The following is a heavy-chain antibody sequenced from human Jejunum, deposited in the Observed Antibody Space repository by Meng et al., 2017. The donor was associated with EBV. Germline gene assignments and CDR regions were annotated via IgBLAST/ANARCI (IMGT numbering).Heavy chain of an antibody. D-gene: IGHD6-19*01. J-gene: IGHJ4*02. CDR3: AREIAAGSGWFFFDY. CDR2: VSSNTGAT. CDR1: GDTLIGYY. V-gene: IGHV1-2*06. Sequence: QVQLLPSGAAVKKPGALGRVSCKTSGDTLIGYYIHWVRQAPGQGLEWMGRVSSNTGATKYAEKFQGRVTLTRDTSINTAYMELSRLRSDDTAVYYCAREIAAGSGWFFFDYWGRGTLVTVAS.